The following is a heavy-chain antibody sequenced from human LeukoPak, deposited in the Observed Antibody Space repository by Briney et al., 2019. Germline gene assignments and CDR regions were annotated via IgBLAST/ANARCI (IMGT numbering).Heavy chain of an antibody. J-gene: IGHJ6*03. V-gene: IGHV3-48*01. Sequence: PGGSLRLSCAASGFTFSSYSMNWVRQAPGKGLEWVSYISSSSSTIYYADSVKGRFTISRDNAKNSLYLQMNSLRAEDTAVYYCARVSYPRVYYYMDVWGKGTTVTVSS. CDR1: GFTFSSYS. D-gene: IGHD1-26*01. CDR2: ISSSSSTI. CDR3: ARVSYPRVYYYMDV.